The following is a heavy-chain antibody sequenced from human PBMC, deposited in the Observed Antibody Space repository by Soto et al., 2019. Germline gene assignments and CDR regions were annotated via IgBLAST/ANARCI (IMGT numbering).Heavy chain of an antibody. J-gene: IGHJ5*02. Sequence: PGGSLRLSCAASDFTLSDYGMNWLRQAPGKGPEWLSYISGDSYTIHYANSVKGRFTISRDNAQNSVSLQMNSLRDEDTAVYYCARGKLGLDNWFDPWGQGTQVNVSS. CDR1: DFTLSDYG. CDR2: ISGDSYTI. CDR3: ARGKLGLDNWFDP. V-gene: IGHV3-48*02. D-gene: IGHD3-16*01.